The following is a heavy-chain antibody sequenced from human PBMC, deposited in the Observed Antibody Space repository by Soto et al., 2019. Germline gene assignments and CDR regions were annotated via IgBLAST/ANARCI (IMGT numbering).Heavy chain of an antibody. D-gene: IGHD5-18*01. Sequence: QVHLVQSGAEVRKPGASVKVSCKASGYNFTSYAIHWVRQAPGQRPEWMGWINGDNGKATYSGKFQGRVTITRDTNATKLFLELSSLKSGGTAVYYWAGPQAMVTLVYFRHWGQGTLVTVSS. J-gene: IGHJ1*01. CDR1: GYNFTSYA. CDR3: AGPQAMVTLVYFRH. CDR2: INGDNGKA. V-gene: IGHV1-3*01.